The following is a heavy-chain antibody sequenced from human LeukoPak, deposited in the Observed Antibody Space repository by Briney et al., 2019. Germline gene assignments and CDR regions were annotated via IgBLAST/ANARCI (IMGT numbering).Heavy chain of an antibody. CDR1: GFTFSSYW. V-gene: IGHV3-74*01. Sequence: GGSLRLSCAASGFTFSSYWMHWVRQAPGKGLVWVSRINSDGSSTSYADSVKGRFTISRDNAKNTLHLQMNSLRVEDTAVYYCARGDPSSGVVVISEAHYWGQGTLVTVSS. CDR3: ARGDPSSGVVVISEAHY. CDR2: INSDGSST. D-gene: IGHD3-22*01. J-gene: IGHJ4*02.